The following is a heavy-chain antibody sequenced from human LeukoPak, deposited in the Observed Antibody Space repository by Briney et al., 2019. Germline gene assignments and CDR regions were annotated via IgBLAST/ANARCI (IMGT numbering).Heavy chain of an antibody. CDR3: ARDRLTSGSYFFDY. CDR1: AFTFSVYS. CDR2: ISGRSSTI. Sequence: GGSLRLSCAASAFTFSVYSMNWVRQAPGKGLEWISYISGRSSTIYYADSVRGRFTISRDNAKNSMYLQMNSLRAEDTAVYYCARDRLTSGSYFFDYWGQGTLVTVSS. J-gene: IGHJ4*02. D-gene: IGHD1-26*01. V-gene: IGHV3-48*01.